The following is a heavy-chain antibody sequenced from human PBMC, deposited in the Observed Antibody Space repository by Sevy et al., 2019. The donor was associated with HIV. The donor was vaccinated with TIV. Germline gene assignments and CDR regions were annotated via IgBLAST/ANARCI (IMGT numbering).Heavy chain of an antibody. J-gene: IGHJ4*02. CDR3: AKDVVGGYYDNSGDSDH. D-gene: IGHD3-22*01. Sequence: GGSLRLSCAASGFTFTEFVMSWVRQSPGKGLEWVSTINSGGGSTYYADSVKGMFTISRDNSQNTLDLQMNSLRAEDTAVYYCAKDVVGGYYDNSGDSDHWGQGTLVTVSS. V-gene: IGHV3-23*01. CDR1: GFTFTEFV. CDR2: INSGGGST.